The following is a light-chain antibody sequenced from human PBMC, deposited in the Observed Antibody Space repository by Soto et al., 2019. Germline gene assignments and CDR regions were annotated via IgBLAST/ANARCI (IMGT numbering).Light chain of an antibody. Sequence: DIQLTQSPSFLSASVGDRVTITCRASQGISSNLAWYQQKPGKAPKLLIYDASSLESGVPSRFSGSGSGTEITLTISSLQPEDFATYYCQHLNGYPITFGQGTRLEIK. J-gene: IGKJ5*01. V-gene: IGKV1-9*01. CDR3: QHLNGYPIT. CDR2: DAS. CDR1: QGISSN.